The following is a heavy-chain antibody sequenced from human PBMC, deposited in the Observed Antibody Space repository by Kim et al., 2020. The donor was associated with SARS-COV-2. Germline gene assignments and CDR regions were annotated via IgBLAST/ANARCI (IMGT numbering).Heavy chain of an antibody. CDR2: INGSGKT. CDR3: AREWNGLDV. V-gene: IGHV4-34*01. Sequence: SETLSLSCTVSGGSFGNYYWSWIRQPPGKGLEWIGEINGSGKTNYNPSLKSRGTISIDTSKNEFSLKLTSVTVADTAMYFCAREWNGLDVWGQGTTVTVSS. CDR1: GGSFGNYY. D-gene: IGHD1-26*01. J-gene: IGHJ6*02.